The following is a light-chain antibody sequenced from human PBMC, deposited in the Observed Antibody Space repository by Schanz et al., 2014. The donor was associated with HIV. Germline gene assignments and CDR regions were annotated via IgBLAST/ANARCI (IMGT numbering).Light chain of an antibody. Sequence: QSALTQPPSASGSPGQSVTISCTGTSSDVGGYNYVSWYQHHPGKAPKLMIYDVNNRPSGISNRFSGSKSGTSASLAITGLQADDEADYYCQSYDTSLSVWVFGGGTKLTVL. V-gene: IGLV2-14*03. J-gene: IGLJ3*02. CDR1: SSDVGGYNY. CDR2: DVN. CDR3: QSYDTSLSVWV.